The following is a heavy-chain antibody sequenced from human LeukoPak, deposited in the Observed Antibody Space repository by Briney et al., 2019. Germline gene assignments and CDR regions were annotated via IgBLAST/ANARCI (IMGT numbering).Heavy chain of an antibody. J-gene: IGHJ4*02. Sequence: SVKVSCKASGGTFSSYAISWVRQAPGQGLEWMGGIIPIFGTANYAQKFQGRVTITADKSTSTAYMELSSLRSEDTAVFYCARDCSGGSCYGAWGQGTLVTVSS. CDR2: IIPIFGTA. CDR1: GGTFSSYA. V-gene: IGHV1-69*06. CDR3: ARDCSGGSCYGA. D-gene: IGHD2-15*01.